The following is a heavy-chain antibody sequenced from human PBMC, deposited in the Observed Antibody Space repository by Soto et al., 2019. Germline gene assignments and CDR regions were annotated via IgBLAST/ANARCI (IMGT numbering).Heavy chain of an antibody. D-gene: IGHD3-9*01. Sequence: EVQLVESGGDLVQPGGSLKLSCAASGFTFGASNLQWVRQASGKGLEWLGRIGSKGETYATTYAASVKGRFTISRDDSKKTAYLQMNNLESEDTAVYYCSRDDSDWFFNWCRGTLVTVSS. J-gene: IGHJ4*02. CDR1: GFTFGASN. CDR3: SRDDSDWFFN. V-gene: IGHV3-73*02. CDR2: IGSKGETYAT.